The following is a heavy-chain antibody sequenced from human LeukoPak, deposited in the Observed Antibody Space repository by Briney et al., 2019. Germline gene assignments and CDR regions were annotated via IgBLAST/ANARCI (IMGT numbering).Heavy chain of an antibody. Sequence: GASVKVSCKASGYTFTGYYMHWVRQAPGQGLEWMGIINPSGGSTSYAQKFQGRVTMTRDTSTSTAYMELSSLRSEDTAVYYCARTSDSGEVRYFDWFGPYYYYMDVWGKGTTVTISS. CDR2: INPSGGST. V-gene: IGHV1-46*01. CDR1: GYTFTGYY. CDR3: ARTSDSGEVRYFDWFGPYYYYMDV. D-gene: IGHD3-9*01. J-gene: IGHJ6*03.